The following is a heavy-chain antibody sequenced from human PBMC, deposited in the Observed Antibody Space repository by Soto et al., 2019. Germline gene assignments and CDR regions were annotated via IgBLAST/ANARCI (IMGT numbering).Heavy chain of an antibody. CDR1: GFTFSSSG. Sequence: EVQLLESGGGLVQPGGSLRLSRAASGFTFSSSGMSWVRQAPGKALEWVSSISGSGDRTYYADSVKGRFTISRDNSKNTLYLQMDSLRVEDTAVYYCAKIAVTGIWYFDLWGRGTLVTVSS. CDR2: ISGSGDRT. J-gene: IGHJ2*01. CDR3: AKIAVTGIWYFDL. D-gene: IGHD6-19*01. V-gene: IGHV3-23*01.